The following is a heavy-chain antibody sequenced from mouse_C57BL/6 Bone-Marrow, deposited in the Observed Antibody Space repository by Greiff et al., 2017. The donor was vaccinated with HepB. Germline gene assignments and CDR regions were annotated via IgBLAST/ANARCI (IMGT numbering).Heavy chain of an antibody. CDR2: IFPGSGST. Sequence: VKLQESGPELVKPGASVKISCKASGYTFTDYYINWVKQRPGQGLEWIGWIFPGSGSTYYNEKFKGKATLTVDKSSSTAYMLLSSLTSEDSAVYFCARSYLIYYYGSSYPPFAYWGQGTLVTVSA. J-gene: IGHJ3*01. CDR1: GYTFTDYY. V-gene: IGHV1-75*01. CDR3: ARSYLIYYYGSSYPPFAY. D-gene: IGHD1-1*01.